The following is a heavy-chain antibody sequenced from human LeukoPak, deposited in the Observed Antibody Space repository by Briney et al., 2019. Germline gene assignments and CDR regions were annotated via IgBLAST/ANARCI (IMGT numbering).Heavy chain of an antibody. CDR3: GTGDGYNPFDY. V-gene: IGHV1-24*01. J-gene: IGHJ4*02. Sequence: ASVKVSCKVSGYTLTEFSMHWVRQAPGKGLEWMGGFDPEDGETIYAQKFQGRVTMTEDTSTDTAYMELSRLSSEDTAVYYCGTGDGYNPFDYWGQGTLVTVSS. CDR2: FDPEDGET. D-gene: IGHD5-24*01. CDR1: GYTLTEFS.